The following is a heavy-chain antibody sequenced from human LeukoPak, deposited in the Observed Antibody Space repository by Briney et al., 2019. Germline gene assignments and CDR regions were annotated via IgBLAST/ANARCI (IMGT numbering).Heavy chain of an antibody. J-gene: IGHJ4*02. D-gene: IGHD4-17*01. V-gene: IGHV4-30-4*01. CDR3: ARELTVTTRYFDY. Sequence: SETLSLTCTVSGGSISSGDYYWSWIRQPPGKGLEWIGYIYYSGSTYYNPTLKSRVTISVDTSKNQFSLKLSSVTAADTAVYYCARELTVTTRYFDYWGQGTLVTVSS. CDR1: GGSISSGDYY. CDR2: IYYSGST.